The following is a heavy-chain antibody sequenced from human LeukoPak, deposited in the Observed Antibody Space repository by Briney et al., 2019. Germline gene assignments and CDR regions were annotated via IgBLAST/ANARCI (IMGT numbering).Heavy chain of an antibody. CDR3: GKNRYSGSLSPFDI. Sequence: PGGSLRLSCAASKFAFSSYAMSWVRQAPGKGLEWVSAISGGGGNTYYADSVKGRFTISRDNSKNTLYLQMNSLRAEDTAVYYCGKNRYSGSLSPFDIWGQGTMVTAPS. D-gene: IGHD1-26*01. V-gene: IGHV3-23*01. CDR2: ISGGGGNT. CDR1: KFAFSSYA. J-gene: IGHJ3*02.